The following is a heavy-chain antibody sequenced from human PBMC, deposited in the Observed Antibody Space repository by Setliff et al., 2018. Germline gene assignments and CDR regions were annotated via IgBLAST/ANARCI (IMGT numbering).Heavy chain of an antibody. D-gene: IGHD7-27*01. J-gene: IGHJ4*02. CDR1: GFTFSNYS. CDR2: ISSSSSYI. V-gene: IGHV3-21*01. Sequence: GGSLRLSCAASGFTFSNYSMNWVCQAPGKGLEWVSSISSSSSYIYYADSVKGRFTISRDNAKNSLYLQMNSLRAEDTAVYYCARDANWGIERGFDSWGQGTLVTVSS. CDR3: ARDANWGIERGFDS.